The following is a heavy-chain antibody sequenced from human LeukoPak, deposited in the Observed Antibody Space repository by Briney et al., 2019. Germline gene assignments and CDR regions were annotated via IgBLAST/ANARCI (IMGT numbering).Heavy chain of an antibody. J-gene: IGHJ6*02. Sequence: SETLSLTCTVSGGSISSYCWSWIRQPPGKGLEWIGYIYYSGSTNYNPSLKSRVTISVDTSKNQFSPKLSSVTAADTAMYYCARTAVGNNHYYHMDVWGQGTTVTVSS. CDR3: ARTAVGNNHYYHMDV. V-gene: IGHV4-59*08. D-gene: IGHD6-13*01. CDR2: IYYSGST. CDR1: GGSISSYC.